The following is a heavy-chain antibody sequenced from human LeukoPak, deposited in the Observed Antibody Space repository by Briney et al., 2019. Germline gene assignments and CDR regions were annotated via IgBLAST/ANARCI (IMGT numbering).Heavy chain of an antibody. CDR1: GGSISSYY. Sequence: SETLSLTCTVSGGSISSYYWSWIRQPPVKGLEWIGYIYYSGSTNYNPSLKSRVTISVDTSKNQFSLKLSSVTAADTAVYYCARLGEKDAFDIWGQGTMVTVSS. V-gene: IGHV4-59*08. CDR2: IYYSGST. CDR3: ARLGEKDAFDI. D-gene: IGHD3-10*01. J-gene: IGHJ3*02.